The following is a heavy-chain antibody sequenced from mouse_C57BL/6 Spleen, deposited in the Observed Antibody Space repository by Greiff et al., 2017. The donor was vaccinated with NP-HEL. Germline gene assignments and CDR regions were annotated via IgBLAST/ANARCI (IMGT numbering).Heavy chain of an antibody. J-gene: IGHJ2*01. CDR2: IHPNSGST. CDR1: GYTFTSYW. CDR3: ERRGTTVVTTDY. D-gene: IGHD1-1*01. V-gene: IGHV1-64*01. Sequence: QVQLQQPGAELVKPGASVKLSCKASGYTFTSYWMHWVKQRPGQGLEWIGMIHPNSGSTNYNEKFKSKATLTVDKSSSTAYMQLSSLTSEDSAVYYCERRGTTVVTTDYWGQGTTLTVSS.